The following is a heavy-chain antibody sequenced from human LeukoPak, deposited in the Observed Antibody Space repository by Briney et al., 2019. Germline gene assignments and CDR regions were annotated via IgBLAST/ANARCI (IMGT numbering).Heavy chain of an antibody. J-gene: IGHJ1*01. CDR2: ISETSRKT. V-gene: IGHV3-23*01. CDR1: GFTVSSTY. CDR3: VQEARRDGYKLAPVAEH. Sequence: AGGSLRLSCAASGFTVSSTYMSWVRQAPEKGLEWVSAISETSRKTYYADPVKGRFTISRDNSKNTPYLQMNDLRDEDTAVYYCVQEARRDGYKLAPVAEHWGQGTLVTVSS. D-gene: IGHD5-24*01.